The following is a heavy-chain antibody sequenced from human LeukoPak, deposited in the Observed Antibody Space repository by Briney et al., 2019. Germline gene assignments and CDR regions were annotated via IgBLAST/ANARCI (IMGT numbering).Heavy chain of an antibody. CDR2: ISSSSSTI. J-gene: IGHJ3*02. CDR3: ARMGYGGFLSAFDI. CDR1: GFTFSSYS. Sequence: GGSLRLSCAASGFTFSSYSMNWVCQAPGKGLEWVSYISSSSSTIYYADSVKGRFTISRDNAKNSLYLQMNSLRAEDTAVYYCARMGYGGFLSAFDIWGQGAMVTVSS. D-gene: IGHD4-23*01. V-gene: IGHV3-48*04.